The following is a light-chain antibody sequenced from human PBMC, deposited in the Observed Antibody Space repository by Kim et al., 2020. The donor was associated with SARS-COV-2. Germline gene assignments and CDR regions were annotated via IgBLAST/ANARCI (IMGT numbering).Light chain of an antibody. J-gene: IGKJ1*01. CDR3: QKYNSAPWT. V-gene: IGKV1-27*01. Sequence: ESVGDIVSNTCRANQDIKNYLAWYRQKPGKVPEVLIYAASILQSGVPSRISGSGSGTDFTLTINSLQPEDVATYYCQKYNSAPWTFGQGTKVEIK. CDR2: AAS. CDR1: QDIKNY.